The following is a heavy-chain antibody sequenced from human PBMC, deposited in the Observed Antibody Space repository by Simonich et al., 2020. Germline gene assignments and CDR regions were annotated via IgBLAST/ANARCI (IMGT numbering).Heavy chain of an antibody. CDR2: SNPNSVGA. V-gene: IGHV1-2*06. CDR1: GYTFPGYY. D-gene: IGHD2-2*01. J-gene: IGHJ3*02. Sequence: QVQLVQSGAEVKKPGASVKVSCKASGYTFPGYYMHWVRKPPGQGLWGWGRSNPNSVGANYAKEFQGRVTMTRDTSISTAYMELSRLRSDDTAVYYCARDTFLGYCSSTSCYDAFDIWGQGTMVTVSS. CDR3: ARDTFLGYCSSTSCYDAFDI.